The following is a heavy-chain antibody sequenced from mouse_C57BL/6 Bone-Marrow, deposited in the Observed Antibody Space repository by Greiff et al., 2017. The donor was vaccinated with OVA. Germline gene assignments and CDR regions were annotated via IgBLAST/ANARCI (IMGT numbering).Heavy chain of an antibody. V-gene: IGHV10-3*01. J-gene: IGHJ3*01. CDR3: GREASMYGNYCPWFAY. CDR1: GFTFNTYA. D-gene: IGHD2-10*02. Sequence: EVQGVESGGGLVQPKGSLKLSCAASGFTFNTYAMHWVRQAPGKGLEWVARIRSKSSNYATYYADSVKDRFTISRDDSQSMLYLQMNNLKTEDTAMYYCGREASMYGNYCPWFAYWGQGTLVTVSA. CDR2: IRSKSSNYAT.